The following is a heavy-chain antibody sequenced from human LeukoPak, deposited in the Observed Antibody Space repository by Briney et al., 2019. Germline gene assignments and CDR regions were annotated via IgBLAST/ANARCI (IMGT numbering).Heavy chain of an antibody. CDR2: IHHSGST. CDR1: GYSISSGYH. Sequence: SETLSLTCAVSGYSISSGYHWGWIRQPPGKGLEWIGSIHHSGSTYYNASLKSRVTISVDTSKNQFSLKLSSVTAADTAVYYCARDNWNPDFWGQGTLVIVSS. D-gene: IGHD1-20*01. J-gene: IGHJ4*02. CDR3: ARDNWNPDF. V-gene: IGHV4-38-2*02.